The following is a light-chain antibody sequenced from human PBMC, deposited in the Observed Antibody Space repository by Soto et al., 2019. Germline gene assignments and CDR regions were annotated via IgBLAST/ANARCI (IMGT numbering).Light chain of an antibody. J-gene: IGKJ4*01. CDR1: QSVSSN. Sequence: EIVMTQSPATLSVSPGERATLSCRASQSVSSNLAWYQQKPGQAPRLLIYGASTRATDIPARFSGSGSGTEFTLTISSLQPEDFAVYYCQQYNNWPPLTFGGGTKVEIK. V-gene: IGKV3-15*01. CDR2: GAS. CDR3: QQYNNWPPLT.